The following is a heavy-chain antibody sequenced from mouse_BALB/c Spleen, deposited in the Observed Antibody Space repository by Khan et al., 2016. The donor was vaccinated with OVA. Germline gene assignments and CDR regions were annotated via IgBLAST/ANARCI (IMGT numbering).Heavy chain of an antibody. Sequence: QVQLKQSGPGLAAPSQSLSITCTISGFSLTNYGVHWVRQPPGRGLEWLVVIWSDGTTTYNSALKSRLTITKGNSQSLVFLKMNSLQTDDTAIYFCARQPYYHYNIMDSWGQGTSVTVSS. CDR2: IWSDGTT. V-gene: IGHV2-6-1*01. CDR1: GFSLTNYG. CDR3: ARQPYYHYNIMDS. D-gene: IGHD2-10*01. J-gene: IGHJ4*01.